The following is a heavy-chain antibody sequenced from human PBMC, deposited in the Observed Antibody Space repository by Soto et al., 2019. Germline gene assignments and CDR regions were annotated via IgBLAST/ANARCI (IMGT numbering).Heavy chain of an antibody. CDR2: IVVGSGNT. Sequence: QMQLVQSGPEVKKPGTSVKVSCKASGFTFTSSAMQWVRQARGQRLEWIGWIVVGSGNTNYAQKFQERVTITRDMSTSTAYMELSSLRSEDTAVYYCAADRVGGVATKLAYYYYMDVWGKGTTVTVSS. V-gene: IGHV1-58*02. CDR1: GFTFTSSA. CDR3: AADRVGGVATKLAYYYYMDV. D-gene: IGHD5-12*01. J-gene: IGHJ6*03.